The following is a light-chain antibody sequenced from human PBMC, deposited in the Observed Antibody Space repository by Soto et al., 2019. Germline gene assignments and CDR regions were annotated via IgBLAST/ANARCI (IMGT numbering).Light chain of an antibody. J-gene: IGKJ2*01. CDR3: PHYGTSPPS. Sequence: EIVLTQSPGTLSLSPGERATLSCRASQSVNSNYLAWYQQKPGQVPRPLIYVASIRAAGVPDRLSGSGSGTDSTLALTTLEPQHYAVYYCPHYGTSPPSLGRRAKLEIK. CDR1: QSVNSNY. CDR2: VAS. V-gene: IGKV3-20*01.